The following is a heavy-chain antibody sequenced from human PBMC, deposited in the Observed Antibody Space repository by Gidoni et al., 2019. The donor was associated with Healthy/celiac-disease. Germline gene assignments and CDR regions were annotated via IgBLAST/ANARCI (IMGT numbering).Heavy chain of an antibody. J-gene: IGHJ5*02. CDR2: ISGSGGST. V-gene: IGHV3-23*01. CDR1: GFTFSSYA. D-gene: IGHD2-2*01. Sequence: EVQLLESGGGLVQPGGSLRLSCAASGFTFSSYAMSWVRQAPGKGLGWVSAISGSGGSTYYADSVKGRFTISRDNSKNTLYLQMNSLRAEDTAVYYCAKDQITVLVPAAIQRGNWFDPWGQGTLVTVSS. CDR3: AKDQITVLVPAAIQRGNWFDP.